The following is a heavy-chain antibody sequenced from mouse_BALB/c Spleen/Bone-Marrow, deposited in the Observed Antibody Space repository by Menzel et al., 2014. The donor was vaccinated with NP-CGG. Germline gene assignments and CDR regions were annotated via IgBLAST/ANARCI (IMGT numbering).Heavy chain of an antibody. J-gene: IGHJ4*01. CDR2: ILAGGST. V-gene: IGHV2-9*02. CDR1: GFSLTSYG. Sequence: VKLVESGPGLVAPSQSLSITCTVSGFSLTSYGVHWVRQPPGKVLEWLGVILAGGSTNYNSGHMSRLSISKDNSKSQVFLKKNSLQTDDTAMYYCARGSYYEGAMNYWRQGTSVTVSS. D-gene: IGHD1-1*01. CDR3: ARGSYYEGAMNY.